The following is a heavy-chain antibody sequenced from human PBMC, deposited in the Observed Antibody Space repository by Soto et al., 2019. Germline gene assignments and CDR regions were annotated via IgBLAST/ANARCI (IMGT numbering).Heavy chain of an antibody. J-gene: IGHJ6*02. D-gene: IGHD2-21*02. Sequence: ESGGGVVQPGRSLRLSCAASGFTFSSYGMHWVRQAPGKGLEWVAVISYDGSNKYYADSVKGRFTISRDNSKNTLYLQINSLRAEDTAVYYCRGDYDYYYGMDVWGQGTTVTVSS. CDR3: RGDYDYYYGMDV. V-gene: IGHV3-30*03. CDR1: GFTFSSYG. CDR2: ISYDGSNK.